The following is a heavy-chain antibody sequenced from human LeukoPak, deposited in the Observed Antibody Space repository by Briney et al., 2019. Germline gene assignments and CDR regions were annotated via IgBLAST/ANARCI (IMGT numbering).Heavy chain of an antibody. J-gene: IGHJ4*02. CDR2: INPNSGGT. V-gene: IGHV1-2*02. Sequence: EASVKVSCKASGYTFTGYYMHWVRQAPGQGLEWMGWINPNSGGTNYAQKFQGRVTMTRDTSISTAYMELSRLRSDDTAVYYCARDLRSVVYYDSSGYYYGCADYWGQGTLVTVSS. D-gene: IGHD3-22*01. CDR3: ARDLRSVVYYDSSGYYYGCADY. CDR1: GYTFTGYY.